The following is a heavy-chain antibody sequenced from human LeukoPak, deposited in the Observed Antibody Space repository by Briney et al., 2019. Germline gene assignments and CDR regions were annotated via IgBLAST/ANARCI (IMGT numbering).Heavy chain of an antibody. Sequence: PGGSLRLSCAASGFTFSNSAMNWVRQVPGKGLEWVSSIDYDSSHIYYAASVRGRFTISRDNARNSVYLQMNSLRVEDTAVYYCARDPLRYLRVGHYDYWGQGALVAVSS. V-gene: IGHV3-21*01. CDR2: IDYDSSHI. CDR1: GFTFSNSA. J-gene: IGHJ4*02. D-gene: IGHD3-9*01. CDR3: ARDPLRYLRVGHYDY.